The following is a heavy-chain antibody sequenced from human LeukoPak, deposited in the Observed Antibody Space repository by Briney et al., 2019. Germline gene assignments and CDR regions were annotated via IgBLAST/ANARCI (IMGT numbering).Heavy chain of an antibody. V-gene: IGHV3-74*01. CDR3: ARTYSSFDY. D-gene: IGHD6-19*01. Sequence: GGSLRLSCAVSGFTFSSYWMHWVRQAPGKGLVWVSRINNDGSTTAYADSAKGRFTISRDNTKNTLYLQMNSLRAEDTAVYYCARTYSSFDYWGQGTLVTVSS. CDR2: INNDGSTT. CDR1: GFTFSSYW. J-gene: IGHJ4*02.